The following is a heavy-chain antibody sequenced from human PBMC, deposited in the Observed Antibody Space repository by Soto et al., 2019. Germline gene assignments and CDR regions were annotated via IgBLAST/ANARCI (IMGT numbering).Heavy chain of an antibody. CDR3: AKGPYSSGWYGFFDY. CDR1: GFTFDDYA. CDR2: ISWNSGTI. V-gene: IGHV3-9*01. Sequence: EVQLVESGGGLVQPGRSLRLSCAASGFTFDDYAMHRVRQAPGKGLEWVSGISWNSGTIGYADSVKGRFTISRDNAKNSLHLQMNSLRAEDTALYYCAKGPYSSGWYGFFDYWGQGTLVTVSS. D-gene: IGHD6-19*01. J-gene: IGHJ4*02.